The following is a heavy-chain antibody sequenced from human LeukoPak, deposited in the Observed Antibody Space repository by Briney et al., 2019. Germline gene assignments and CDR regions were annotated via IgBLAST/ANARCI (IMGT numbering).Heavy chain of an antibody. CDR2: ISGSGGNT. CDR1: GFTFSSYA. D-gene: IGHD2-2*01. CDR3: AKDKYQLLSSGFDY. J-gene: IGHJ4*02. V-gene: IGHV3-23*01. Sequence: QTGGSLRLSCAASGFTFSSYAMSWVRQAPGKGLEWVSNISGSGGNTYYIDSVKGRFTISRDNSKNTLYLQMNSLRAEDTAIYYCAKDKYQLLSSGFDYWGQGTLVTVSS.